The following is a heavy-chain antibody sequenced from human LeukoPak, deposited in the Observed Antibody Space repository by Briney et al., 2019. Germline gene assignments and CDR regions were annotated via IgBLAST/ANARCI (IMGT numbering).Heavy chain of an antibody. V-gene: IGHV1-46*01. CDR2: INPSGGST. J-gene: IGHJ4*02. CDR1: GYTFTSYY. CDR3: AREVEMATLREAYYFDY. Sequence: ASVKVSCKASGYTFTSYYMHWVRQAPGQGLEWMGIINPSGGSTSYAQKFQGRVTMTRDTATSTVYMELSSLRSEDTAVYYCAREVEMATLREAYYFDYWGQGTLVTVSS. D-gene: IGHD5-24*01.